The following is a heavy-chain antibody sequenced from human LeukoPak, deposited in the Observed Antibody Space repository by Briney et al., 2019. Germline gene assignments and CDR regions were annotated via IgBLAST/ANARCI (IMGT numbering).Heavy chain of an antibody. CDR1: GYTFTGYY. J-gene: IGHJ3*02. CDR3: ARGAYYDFWSTRAFDI. V-gene: IGHV1-2*02. Sequence: ASVKVSCKASGYTFTGYYMHWVRQAPGQGLEWMGWINPNSGGTNYAQKFQGRVTMTRDTSISTAYMELSRLRSDDTAVYYCARGAYYDFWSTRAFDIWGQGTMVTVSS. D-gene: IGHD3-3*01. CDR2: INPNSGGT.